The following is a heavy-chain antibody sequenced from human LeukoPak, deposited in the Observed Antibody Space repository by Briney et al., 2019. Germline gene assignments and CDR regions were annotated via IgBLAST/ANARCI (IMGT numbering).Heavy chain of an antibody. CDR2: VDPEDGET. CDR1: GYTFADYY. Sequence: ASVKVSCKVSGYTFADYYMHWVQQAPGKGLEWMRLVDPEDGETIYAEKFQGRVTITADTSTDTAYMELSSLRSEDTAVYYCATGLDYYDSSGPSYWGQGTLVTVSS. V-gene: IGHV1-69-2*01. CDR3: ATGLDYYDSSGPSY. J-gene: IGHJ4*02. D-gene: IGHD3-22*01.